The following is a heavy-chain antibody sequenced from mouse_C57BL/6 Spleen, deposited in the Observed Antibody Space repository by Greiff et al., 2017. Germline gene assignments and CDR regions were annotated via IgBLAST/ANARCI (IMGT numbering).Heavy chain of an antibody. CDR3: SRRYYGSIDY. CDR2: ISTGGGST. J-gene: IGHJ2*01. CDR1: GFTFSDYY. Sequence: EVKVVESGGGLVQPGGSLKLSCAASGFTFSDYYMYWVRQTPEKRLEWVAYISTGGGSTNYPDTVKGRFTISRDKAKNTLYLQMSRLKSEDTALYYGSRRYYGSIDYWGQGTTLTVSS. V-gene: IGHV5-12*01. D-gene: IGHD1-1*01.